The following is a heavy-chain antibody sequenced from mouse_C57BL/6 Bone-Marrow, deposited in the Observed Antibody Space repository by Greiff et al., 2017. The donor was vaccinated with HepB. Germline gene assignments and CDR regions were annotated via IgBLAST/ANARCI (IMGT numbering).Heavy chain of an antibody. J-gene: IGHJ2*01. Sequence: QVQLQQSGAELVKPGASVKMSCTASGYTFTSYWITWVKQRPGQGLEWIGDIYPGSGSTNYNETFKSKSTLTVDTSSSTAYMQLSSLTSEDSAVYYCARHAAYYSNYGDWGQGTTLTVSS. CDR2: IYPGSGST. V-gene: IGHV1-55*01. D-gene: IGHD2-5*01. CDR3: ARHAAYYSNYGD. CDR1: GYTFTSYW.